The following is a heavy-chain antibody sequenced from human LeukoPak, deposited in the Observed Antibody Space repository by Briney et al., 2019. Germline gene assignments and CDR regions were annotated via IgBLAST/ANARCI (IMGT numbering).Heavy chain of an antibody. J-gene: IGHJ4*02. CDR3: ARDRATTTEGFDY. CDR2: IYHSGNT. D-gene: IGHD1-26*01. CDR1: GYSISSDYY. Sequence: SETLSLTYSVSGYSISSDYYGGWIRQPPGKGLEWIDSIYHSGNTYHNPCLKSRITISVDTSKRRFSLSLGSVNTAAPAIFYCARDRATTTEGFDYWGQGTRVSVSS. V-gene: IGHV4-38-2*02.